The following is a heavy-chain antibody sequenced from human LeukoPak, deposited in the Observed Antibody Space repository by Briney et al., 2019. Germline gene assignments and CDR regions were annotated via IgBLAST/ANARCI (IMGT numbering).Heavy chain of an antibody. CDR2: IYYSGST. CDR1: GGSISSYY. J-gene: IGHJ4*02. D-gene: IGHD1-14*01. CDR3: ARRTGSTNYFDY. V-gene: IGHV4-59*08. Sequence: PSETLSLTCTVSGGSISSYYWSWIRQPPGKGLEWIGYIYYSGSTNYNASLTNRVTISVDTSKNQFSLKLSSVTAADTAVYYCARRTGSTNYFDYWGQGTLVTVSS.